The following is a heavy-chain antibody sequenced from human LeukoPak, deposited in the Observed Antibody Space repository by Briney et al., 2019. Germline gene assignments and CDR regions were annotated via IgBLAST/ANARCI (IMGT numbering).Heavy chain of an antibody. CDR3: ARDHSSWEVPSDY. CDR1: GFSFNTYW. Sequence: GGSLRLSCAASGFSFNTYWMHWVRQVPGKGLVWVSGMNTDGSDRSYADSVKGRFTISRDNAKNTLYPQMNSLRAEDTAVYYCARDHSSWEVPSDYWGQGTLVTVSS. J-gene: IGHJ4*02. CDR2: MNTDGSDR. D-gene: IGHD6-13*01. V-gene: IGHV3-74*01.